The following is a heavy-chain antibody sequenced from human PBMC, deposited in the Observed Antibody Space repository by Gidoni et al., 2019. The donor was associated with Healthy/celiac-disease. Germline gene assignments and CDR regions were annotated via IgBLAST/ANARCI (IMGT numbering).Heavy chain of an antibody. V-gene: IGHV3-33*01. J-gene: IGHJ4*02. CDR2: IWYDGSNK. D-gene: IGHD5-12*01. Sequence: QVQLVESGGGVVQPGRSLRLSCAASGFTFSSYGMHWDRQAPGKGLAWVAVIWYDGSNKYYADAVKGRFTISRDNSKNTLYLQMNSLRAEDTAVYYCASGYSGYDFTFDYWGQGTLVTVSS. CDR3: ASGYSGYDFTFDY. CDR1: GFTFSSYG.